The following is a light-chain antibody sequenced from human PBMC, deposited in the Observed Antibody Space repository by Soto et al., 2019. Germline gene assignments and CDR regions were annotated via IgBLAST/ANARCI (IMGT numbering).Light chain of an antibody. CDR2: DAS. V-gene: IGKV3-11*01. J-gene: IGKJ4*01. CDR1: QSVSSD. Sequence: EIVMTQSPSTLSVSPGERATLSCRASQSVSSDLAWYHQKPGQAPRLLIYDASNRATGIPARFSGSGSGTDFTLTISSLEPEDFAVYYCQQRSNWPPVFGGGTKVDIK. CDR3: QQRSNWPPV.